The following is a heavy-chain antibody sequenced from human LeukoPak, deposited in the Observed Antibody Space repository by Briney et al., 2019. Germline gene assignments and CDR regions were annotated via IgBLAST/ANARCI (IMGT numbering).Heavy chain of an antibody. V-gene: IGHV3-30*18. CDR2: ISYDGSNK. CDR3: ANLVLSSSWSDYYYGMDV. Sequence: PGGSLRLSCAASGFTFSSYGMHWVRQAPGKGLEWVAVISYDGSNKYYADSVKGRFTISRDNSKNTLYLQMNSLRAEDTAVYYCANLVLSSSWSDYYYGMDVWGQGTTVTVSS. J-gene: IGHJ6*02. CDR1: GFTFSSYG. D-gene: IGHD6-13*01.